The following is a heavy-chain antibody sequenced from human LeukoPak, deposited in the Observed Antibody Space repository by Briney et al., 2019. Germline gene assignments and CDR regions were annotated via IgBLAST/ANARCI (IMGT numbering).Heavy chain of an antibody. CDR2: IYYSGST. CDR3: ARLRGDSFDP. Sequence: SETLSLTCTVSGGSISSYYWSWIRQPPGKGLDWIGYIYYSGSTNYNPSLKSRVTISVDTSKNQFSLKLSSVTAADTAVYYCARLRGDSFDPWGQGTLVTVSS. V-gene: IGHV4-59*01. J-gene: IGHJ5*02. CDR1: GGSISSYY. D-gene: IGHD3-10*01.